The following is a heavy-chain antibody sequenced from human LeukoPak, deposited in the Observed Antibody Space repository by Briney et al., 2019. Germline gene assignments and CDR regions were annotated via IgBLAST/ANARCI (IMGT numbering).Heavy chain of an antibody. CDR1: GYTFTSYG. V-gene: IGHV1-18*01. J-gene: IGHJ4*02. CDR2: ISAYNGNT. D-gene: IGHD2-2*01. CDR3: ARDRILAHCSSTSCSEAYFDY. Sequence: GASVKVSCKASGYTFTSYGISWVRQAPGQGLEWMGWISAYNGNTNYAQKLQGRVTMTTDTSTSTAHMELRSLRSDDTAVYYCARDRILAHCSSTSCSEAYFDYWGQGTLVTVSS.